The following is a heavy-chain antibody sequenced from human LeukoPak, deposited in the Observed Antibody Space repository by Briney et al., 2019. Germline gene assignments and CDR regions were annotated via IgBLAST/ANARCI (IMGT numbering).Heavy chain of an antibody. CDR1: GGSISSYY. CDR3: ARGGKYCGGDCYSYWFDP. CDR2: IYYSGST. Sequence: SETLSLTCTVSGGSISSYYWSWIRRPPGKGLEWIGYIYYSGSTNYNPSLKSRVTISVDTSKNQFSLKLSSVTAADTAVYYCARGGKYCGGDCYSYWFDPWGQGTLVTVSS. V-gene: IGHV4-59*12. J-gene: IGHJ5*02. D-gene: IGHD2-21*02.